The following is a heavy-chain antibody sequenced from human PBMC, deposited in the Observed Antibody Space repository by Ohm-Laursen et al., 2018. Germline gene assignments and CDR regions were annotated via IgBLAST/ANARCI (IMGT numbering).Heavy chain of an antibody. D-gene: IGHD5-12*01. CDR1: GFTFDDYA. Sequence: GSLRLSCAASGFTFDDYAMHWVRQAPGKGLEWVSVIYSGGSTYYADSVKGRFTISRDNSKNTLYLQMNSLRAEDTAAYYCARDQRLVGSGYDYWGQGTLVTVSS. V-gene: IGHV3-66*01. J-gene: IGHJ4*02. CDR2: IYSGGST. CDR3: ARDQRLVGSGYDY.